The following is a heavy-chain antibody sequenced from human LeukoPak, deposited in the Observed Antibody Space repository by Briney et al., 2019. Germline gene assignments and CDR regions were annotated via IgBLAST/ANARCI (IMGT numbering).Heavy chain of an antibody. Sequence: QPGGSLRLSCAASGLTFSSYSMNWVRQAPGKGLEWVSYISSSSSTIYYADSVKGRFTISRDNAKNSLYLQMNSLRAEDTAVYYCARKRIAIDYWGQGTLVTVSS. V-gene: IGHV3-48*04. D-gene: IGHD6-13*01. J-gene: IGHJ4*02. CDR3: ARKRIAIDY. CDR2: ISSSSSTI. CDR1: GLTFSSYS.